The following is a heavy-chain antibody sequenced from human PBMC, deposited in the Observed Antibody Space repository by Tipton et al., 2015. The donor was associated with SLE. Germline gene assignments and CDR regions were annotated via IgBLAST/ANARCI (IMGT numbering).Heavy chain of an antibody. J-gene: IGHJ3*02. CDR2: VTWNSADI. D-gene: IGHD7-27*01. CDR1: GFTFDDYT. CDR3: TRGTWGNPFDI. V-gene: IGHV3-9*01. Sequence: VQLVQSGGGLVQPGRSLRLSCAASGFTFDDYTMHWVRQVPGKGLEWVSAVTWNSADIDYTYSVKGRFTISRDNAKNSLYLQMNSLRAEDTALYYCTRGTWGNPFDIWGQGTKVTVFS.